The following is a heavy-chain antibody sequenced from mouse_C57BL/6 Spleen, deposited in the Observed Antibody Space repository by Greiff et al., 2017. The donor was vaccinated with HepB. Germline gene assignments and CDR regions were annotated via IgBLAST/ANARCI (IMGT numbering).Heavy chain of an antibody. J-gene: IGHJ3*01. CDR3: TRVITTVVPQAWFAY. CDR2: IRNKANNHAT. D-gene: IGHD1-1*01. CDR1: GFTFSDAW. Sequence: EVKLVESGGGLVQPGGSMKLSCAASGFTFSDAWMDWVRQSPEKGLEWVAEIRNKANNHATYYAESVKGRFTISRDDSKSSVYLQMNSLRAEDTGIYYCTRVITTVVPQAWFAYWGQGTLVTVSA. V-gene: IGHV6-6*01.